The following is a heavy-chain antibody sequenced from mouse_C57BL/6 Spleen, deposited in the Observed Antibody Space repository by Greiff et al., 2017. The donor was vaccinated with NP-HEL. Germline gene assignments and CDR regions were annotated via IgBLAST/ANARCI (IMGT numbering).Heavy chain of an antibody. J-gene: IGHJ3*01. D-gene: IGHD4-1*01. CDR1: GYTFTSYW. CDR3: AITLANWRFAY. V-gene: IGHV1-50*01. Sequence: QVQLQQPGAELVKPGASVKLSCKASGYTFTSYWMQWVKQRPGQGLEWIGEIDPSDSYTNYNQKFKGKATLTVDTSSSTAYMQLSSLTSEDSAVYYCAITLANWRFAYWGQGTLVTVSA. CDR2: IDPSDSYT.